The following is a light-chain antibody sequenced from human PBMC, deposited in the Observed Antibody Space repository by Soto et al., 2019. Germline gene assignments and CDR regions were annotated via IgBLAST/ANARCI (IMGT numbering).Light chain of an antibody. V-gene: IGKV3-20*01. CDR3: QQYGSSRWT. J-gene: IGKJ1*01. CDR2: GAS. CDR1: QSVSSTY. Sequence: EIVLTQSPGTLSLSPGERATLSCRASQSVSSTYLAWLQQKAGQAPRLLIHGASSRATGIPDRFSGSGSGTDFTFTSSRLEREDFAVYYCQQYGSSRWTFGQGPRVEIK.